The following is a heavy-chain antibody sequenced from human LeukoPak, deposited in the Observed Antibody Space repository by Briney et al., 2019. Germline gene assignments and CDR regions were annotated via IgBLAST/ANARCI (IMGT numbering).Heavy chain of an antibody. CDR2: IYYSGST. V-gene: IGHV4-59*01. D-gene: IGHD2-2*01. Sequence: PSETLSLTCTVSGDSISSYYWSWIRQPPGKGLEWIGYIYYSGSTNYNPSLKSRVTISVDTSKNQFSLKLSSVTAADTAAYYCARGTTTPDAFDIWGQGTMVTVSS. CDR1: GDSISSYY. J-gene: IGHJ3*02. CDR3: ARGTTTPDAFDI.